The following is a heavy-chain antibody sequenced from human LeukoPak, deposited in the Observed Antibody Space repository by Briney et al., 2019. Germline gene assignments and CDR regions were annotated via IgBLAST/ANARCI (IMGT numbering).Heavy chain of an antibody. J-gene: IGHJ3*02. V-gene: IGHV3-23*01. CDR3: AKGPLYGDYPGEFDI. CDR2: ISGSGGST. D-gene: IGHD4-17*01. Sequence: GGSLTLSCAASGFTFSSYAMSWVRQAPGKGLEWVSAISGSGGSTYYADSVKGRFTISRDNSKNTLYLQMNSLRAVDTAVYYCAKGPLYGDYPGEFDIWGQGTMVTVSS. CDR1: GFTFSSYA.